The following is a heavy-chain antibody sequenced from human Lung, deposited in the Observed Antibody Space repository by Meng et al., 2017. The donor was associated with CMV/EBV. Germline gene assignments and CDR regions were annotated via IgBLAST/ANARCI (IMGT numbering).Heavy chain of an antibody. CDR2: IYYSGST. J-gene: IGHJ6*02. V-gene: IGHV4-59*01. CDR1: GGSISSYY. CDR3: ARGGYYDFWSGYSYYYYYGMDV. Sequence: SETLSLTCTVSGGSISSYYWSWIRQPPGKGLEWIGYIYYSGSTNYNPSLKGRVTISVDTSKNQFSLKLSSVTAADTAVYYCARGGYYDFWSGYSYYYYYGMDVWGQGTTVTVSS. D-gene: IGHD3-3*01.